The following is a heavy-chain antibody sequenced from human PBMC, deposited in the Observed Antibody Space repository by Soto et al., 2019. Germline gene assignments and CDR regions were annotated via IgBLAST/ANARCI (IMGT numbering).Heavy chain of an antibody. D-gene: IGHD2-15*01. Sequence: GASVKVSCKASGYTFTSYYMHWVRQAPGQGLEWMGIINPSGGSTSYAQKFQGRVTMTRDTSTSTVYMELSSLRSEDTAVYYCATSGLYCSGGSCYSGAFDIWGQGTMVT. V-gene: IGHV1-46*03. J-gene: IGHJ3*02. CDR3: ATSGLYCSGGSCYSGAFDI. CDR1: GYTFTSYY. CDR2: INPSGGST.